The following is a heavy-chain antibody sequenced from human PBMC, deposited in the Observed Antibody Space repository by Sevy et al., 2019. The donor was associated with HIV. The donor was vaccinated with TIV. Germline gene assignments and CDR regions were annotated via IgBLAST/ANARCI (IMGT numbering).Heavy chain of an antibody. CDR3: GRDLRRSVTMVRGVIARPGWFDP. CDR2: ISSSSSYI. CDR1: GFTFSSYS. D-gene: IGHD3-10*01. V-gene: IGHV3-21*01. Sequence: GGSLRLSCAASGFTFSSYSMNWVRQAPGKGLEWVSSISSSSSYIYYADSVKGRFTISRDNAKNSLYLQMNSLRAEDTAVYYGGRDLRRSVTMVRGVIARPGWFDPWGQGTLVTVSS. J-gene: IGHJ5*02.